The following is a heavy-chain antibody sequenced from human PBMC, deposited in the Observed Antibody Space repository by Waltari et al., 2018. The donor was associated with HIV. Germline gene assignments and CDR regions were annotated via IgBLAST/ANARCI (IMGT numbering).Heavy chain of an antibody. CDR3: ARDPMYYYDSSGSV. D-gene: IGHD3-22*01. CDR2: IYTSGST. Sequence: QVQLQESGPGLVKPSQTLSLTCTVSGGSISSGSYYWSWIRQPAGKGLEWIGRIYTSGSTNYNPSLKSRVTISVDTSKNQFSLKLSSVTAADTAVYYCARDPMYYYDSSGSVWGQGTLVTVSS. V-gene: IGHV4-61*02. CDR1: GGSISSGSYY. J-gene: IGHJ4*02.